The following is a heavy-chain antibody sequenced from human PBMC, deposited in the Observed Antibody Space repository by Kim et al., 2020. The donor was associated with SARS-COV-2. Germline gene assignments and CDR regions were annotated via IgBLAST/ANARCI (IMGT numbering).Heavy chain of an antibody. CDR1: GFIFTDYG. Sequence: GGSLRLSCAASGFIFTDYGMHWVRQAPGQGLEWVAVVSHDGSHKYYADSLIGRFAISRDNSKNTIYLQMNSLRPEDTAVYYCAKQPSVASWDFDYRGQVTLVTAS. V-gene: IGHV3-30*18. D-gene: IGHD5-12*01. CDR3: AKQPSVASWDFDY. CDR2: VSHDGSHK. J-gene: IGHJ4*02.